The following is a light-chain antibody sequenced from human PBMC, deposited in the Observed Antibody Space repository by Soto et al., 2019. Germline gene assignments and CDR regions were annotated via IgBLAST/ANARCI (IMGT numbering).Light chain of an antibody. V-gene: IGKV1-39*01. CDR1: QGIANY. CDR3: QQGFNNPRT. CDR2: GAS. Sequence: DIQMTQSPSSLSASVGDRVTITCRASQGIANYLNWYQQKPGKAPKLLSYGASSLQSGVPSKFSGSGSGTDFNLTISSLQPEDFGTYYWQQGFNNPRTFGQGTKVEFK. J-gene: IGKJ1*01.